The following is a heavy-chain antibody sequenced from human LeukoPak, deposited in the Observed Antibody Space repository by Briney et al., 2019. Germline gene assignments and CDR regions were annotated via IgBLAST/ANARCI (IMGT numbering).Heavy chain of an antibody. Sequence: PGGSLRLSCAASGFTFSRYWMHWVRQPPGKGLVWVSRINPDGSSTNYADSVKGRFTISRDNAKNTLYLQMNSLRAEDTAVYYCARGLGIVVVPAPTDVWGKGTTVTVSS. CDR1: GFTFSRYW. CDR2: INPDGSST. D-gene: IGHD2-2*01. J-gene: IGHJ6*04. CDR3: ARGLGIVVVPAPTDV. V-gene: IGHV3-74*01.